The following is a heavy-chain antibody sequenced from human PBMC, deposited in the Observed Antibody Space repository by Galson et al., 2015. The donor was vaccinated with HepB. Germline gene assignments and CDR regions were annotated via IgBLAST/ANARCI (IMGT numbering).Heavy chain of an antibody. J-gene: IGHJ6*02. Sequence: QSGAEVKKPGESMRISCKGSGYSFTSYWISWVRQMPGKGLEWMGRIEPSAAYTNYSPSFQCHVPISADKSISTAYLQWSSLKASDTAMYYCARGGAGTDYYYYYGMDVRGQGTTVTVSS. CDR2: IEPSAAYT. CDR3: ARGGAGTDYYYYYGMDV. D-gene: IGHD3-10*01. V-gene: IGHV5-10-1*01. CDR1: GYSFTSYW.